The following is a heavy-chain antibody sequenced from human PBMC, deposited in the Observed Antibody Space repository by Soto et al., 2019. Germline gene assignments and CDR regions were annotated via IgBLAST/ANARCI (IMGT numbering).Heavy chain of an antibody. J-gene: IGHJ1*01. D-gene: IGHD2-8*01. CDR3: AREHGPGHSTPISHFHH. Sequence: QVQLVESGGGVVQPGRSLRLSCAASGFTFSSFPLHWVRQAPGKGLEWVAVISYDGSNEFYADSVKGRFTISRDSSEKTLYLQMNSLRLEDTAVYFCAREHGPGHSTPISHFHHWGQGTLVTVSS. CDR1: GFTFSSFP. V-gene: IGHV3-30*04. CDR2: ISYDGSNE.